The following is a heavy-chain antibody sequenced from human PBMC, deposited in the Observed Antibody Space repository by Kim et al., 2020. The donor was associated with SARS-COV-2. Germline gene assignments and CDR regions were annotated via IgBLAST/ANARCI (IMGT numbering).Heavy chain of an antibody. CDR3: ARDRAINWFDP. V-gene: IGHV3-7*03. CDR2: EK. J-gene: IGHJ5*02. D-gene: IGHD3-3*01. Sequence: EKYYGDSVKGRFTISRDNAKNSLYLQMNSLRAEDTAVYYCARDRAINWFDPWGQGTLVTVSS.